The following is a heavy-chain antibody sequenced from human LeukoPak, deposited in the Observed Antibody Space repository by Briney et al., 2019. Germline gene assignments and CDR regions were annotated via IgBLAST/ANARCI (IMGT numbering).Heavy chain of an antibody. Sequence: GGSLRPSCAASGFTFSSSTMNWVRRAPGKGLEWVSSISSSSSYIYYADSVKGRFTISRDNAKNSLYLQRNSLRAEDTAVYHCARDTTRWPYYFDYWGQGTLVTVSS. V-gene: IGHV3-21*01. D-gene: IGHD5-24*01. J-gene: IGHJ4*02. CDR2: ISSSSSYI. CDR3: ARDTTRWPYYFDY. CDR1: GFTFSSST.